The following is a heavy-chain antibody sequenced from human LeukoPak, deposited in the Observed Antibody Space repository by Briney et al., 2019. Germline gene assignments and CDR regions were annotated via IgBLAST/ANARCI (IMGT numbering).Heavy chain of an antibody. Sequence: ASVKVSCKASGCTFTGYYMHWVRQAPGQGLEWMGWINPNSGGTNYAQKFQGRVTMTRDTSISTAYMELSRLRSDDTAVYYCARDEGSGWYPILYYFDYWGQGTLVTVSS. CDR1: GCTFTGYY. D-gene: IGHD6-19*01. V-gene: IGHV1-2*02. CDR3: ARDEGSGWYPILYYFDY. J-gene: IGHJ4*02. CDR2: INPNSGGT.